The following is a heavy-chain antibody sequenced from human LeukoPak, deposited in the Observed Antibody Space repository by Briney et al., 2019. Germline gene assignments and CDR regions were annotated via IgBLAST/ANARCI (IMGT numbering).Heavy chain of an antibody. J-gene: IGHJ3*02. CDR2: LHYTGST. CDR1: GDSISPYY. V-gene: IGHV4-59*01. D-gene: IGHD6-13*01. Sequence: SETLSLTCTVSGDSISPYYWGWIRQPPGKGLERIGYLHYTGSTNYNPSLKSRVTISVDTSKNQFSLKLSSVTAADTAVYYCSRRSRAAAGGAFDIWGQGTRVTVSS. CDR3: SRRSRAAAGGAFDI.